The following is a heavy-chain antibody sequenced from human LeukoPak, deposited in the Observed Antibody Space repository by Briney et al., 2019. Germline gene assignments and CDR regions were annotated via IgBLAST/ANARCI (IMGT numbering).Heavy chain of an antibody. CDR2: IYYSGNA. CDR3: ARHPSSSGLYYFDY. CDR1: GGSISSSDFY. V-gene: IGHV4-39*01. Sequence: PSETLSLTCTVSGGSISSSDFYWGWIRQPPRKGLEWIGSIYYSGNAYYNPSLETRVTISVDTSKNQFSLRLSSVTAADTAFYYCARHPSSSGLYYFDYWGQGTLVTVSS. D-gene: IGHD6-19*01. J-gene: IGHJ4*02.